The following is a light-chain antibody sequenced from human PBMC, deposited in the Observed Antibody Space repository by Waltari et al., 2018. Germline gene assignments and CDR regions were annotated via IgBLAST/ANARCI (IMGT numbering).Light chain of an antibody. J-gene: IGKJ1*01. CDR1: QSIDTY. CDR2: GAS. CDR3: QQYNRWRT. Sequence: EIVMTQSPATLSVSPGERATLSCRASQSIDTYLAWYQQKPGQAPRLLIYGASTRATGISARFTGSGSGTEFTLTISSLWSEDCAVYYCQQYNRWRTFGQGTKVEIK. V-gene: IGKV3-15*01.